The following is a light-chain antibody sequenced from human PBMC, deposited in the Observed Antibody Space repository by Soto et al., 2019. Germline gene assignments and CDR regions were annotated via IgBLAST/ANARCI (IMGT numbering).Light chain of an antibody. Sequence: TVLTQSPGTLSLSPGERATLSCRASQSVSSRSLAWYQQKPGQAPRLLIYDASSRATGIPDRFSGSGSGTDFSLTISRLEPEDFAVYYCQQYERGFTFGPGTKVDI. CDR3: QQYERGFT. CDR1: QSVSSRS. CDR2: DAS. V-gene: IGKV3-20*01. J-gene: IGKJ3*01.